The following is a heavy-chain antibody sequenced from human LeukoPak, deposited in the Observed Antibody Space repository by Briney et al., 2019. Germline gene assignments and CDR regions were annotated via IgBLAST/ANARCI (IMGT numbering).Heavy chain of an antibody. CDR1: GGSISSYY. CDR3: ARNDYGDYAFFDY. J-gene: IGHJ4*02. Sequence: PSETLSLTCTVSGGSISSYYWSWLRQPPGKGLEWIGYIYYSGSTNYNPSLKSRVTISVDTSKNQFSLKLSSVTAADTAVYYCARNDYGDYAFFDYWGQGTLVTVSS. CDR2: IYYSGST. V-gene: IGHV4-59*01. D-gene: IGHD4-17*01.